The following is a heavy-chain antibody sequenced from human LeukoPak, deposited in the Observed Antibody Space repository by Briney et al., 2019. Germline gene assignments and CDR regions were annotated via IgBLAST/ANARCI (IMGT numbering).Heavy chain of an antibody. V-gene: IGHV1-2*02. CDR2: VVPDNGGT. CDR1: GYTFTDSY. D-gene: IGHD3-10*01. J-gene: IGHJ5*02. CDR3: MRRADGGRATQTP. Sequence: ASVRVSCKASGYTFTDSYINWVRQAPGQGLQGLEWMGWVVPDNGGTNYAQKFQGRVTMTRDTSINTAYMELSRLTSDDTAVYYCMRRADGGRATQTPWGQGTLVTVSS.